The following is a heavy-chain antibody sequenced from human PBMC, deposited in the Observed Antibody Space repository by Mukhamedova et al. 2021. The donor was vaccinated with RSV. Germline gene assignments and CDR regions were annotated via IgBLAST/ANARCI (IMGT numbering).Heavy chain of an antibody. V-gene: IGHV4-59*01. CDR3: AREIGVAGLDGSAFAI. J-gene: IGHJ3*02. Sequence: PGKVLEWIGYIYYSGSTNYNPSLKSRVTIAVDTSKNQFSLKLSSVTAADTSVYYCAREIGVAGLDGSAFAIWGQGTMVTVSS. CDR2: IYYSGST. D-gene: IGHD6-19*01.